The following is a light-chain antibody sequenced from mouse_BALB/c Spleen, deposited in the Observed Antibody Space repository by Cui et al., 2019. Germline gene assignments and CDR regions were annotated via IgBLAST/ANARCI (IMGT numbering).Light chain of an antibody. CDR1: SSVSY. Sequence: QIVLTQSPAIMSAYPGEKVTMTCSASSSVSYMYWYQQKPGSSPRLLIYDTSNLASGVPVRFSGSGSGTSYSLTISRMEAEDAATYYCQHWSSYPRTFGGGTKLEIK. V-gene: IGKV4-55*01. CDR3: QHWSSYPRT. J-gene: IGKJ1*01. CDR2: DTS.